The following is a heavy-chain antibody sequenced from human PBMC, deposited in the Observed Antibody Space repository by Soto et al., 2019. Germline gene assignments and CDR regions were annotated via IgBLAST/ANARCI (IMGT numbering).Heavy chain of an antibody. Sequence: SETLSLTCTVSGGSVSSGSYYWSWIRQPPGKGLEWIGYIYYSGSTNYNPSLKSRVTISVDTSKNQFSLKLSSVTAADTAVYYCAREATGRYCSSTSCYNWFDPWGQGTLVTVSS. V-gene: IGHV4-61*01. CDR2: IYYSGST. CDR1: GGSVSSGSYY. J-gene: IGHJ5*02. CDR3: AREATGRYCSSTSCYNWFDP. D-gene: IGHD2-2*01.